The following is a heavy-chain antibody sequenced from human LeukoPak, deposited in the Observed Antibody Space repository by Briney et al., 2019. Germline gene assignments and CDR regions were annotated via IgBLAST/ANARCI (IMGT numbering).Heavy chain of an antibody. V-gene: IGHV4-38-2*01. D-gene: IGHD3-3*01. CDR3: ARVGRKRTIFGVVNPYFDY. CDR1: GYSISSAFY. CDR2: IHYSGST. J-gene: IGHJ4*02. Sequence: PSETLSLTCAVSGYSISSAFYWGWIRQSPGKGLEWIGTIHYSGSTSYNPSLKSRVTISVDTSKNQFSLKLSSVTAADTAVYYCARVGRKRTIFGVVNPYFDYWGQGTLVTVSS.